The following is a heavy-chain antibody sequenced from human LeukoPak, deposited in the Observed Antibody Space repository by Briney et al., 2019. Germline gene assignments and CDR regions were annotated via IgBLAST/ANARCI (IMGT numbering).Heavy chain of an antibody. CDR3: ARGVSRGYSYGRYYMDV. Sequence: SQTLSLTCTVTRASIGIFSWSWIRHPPRRGLEWIGSIYYSESNNNNTSLKSRVTISVDKFKNQISLKLISVTAADTAVYYCARGVSRGYSYGRYYMDVWGKGTTVTVSS. J-gene: IGHJ6*03. CDR2: IYYSESN. V-gene: IGHV4-59*01. CDR1: RASIGIFS. D-gene: IGHD5-18*01.